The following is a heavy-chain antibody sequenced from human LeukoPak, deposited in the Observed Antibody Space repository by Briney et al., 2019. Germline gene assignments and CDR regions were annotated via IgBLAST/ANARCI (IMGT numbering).Heavy chain of an antibody. Sequence: ASVKVSCKASGYTFSNYGFSWVRQAPGQGLEWMGWITPYNGNTNYAQKFQGRLTMTTDTSTTTAYMELANLSSDDAAVCYCARDPSPHLGGTWYYFDYWGQGTLVTVSS. CDR2: ITPYNGNT. CDR3: ARDPSPHLGGTWYYFDY. V-gene: IGHV1-18*01. CDR1: GYTFSNYG. D-gene: IGHD6-13*01. J-gene: IGHJ4*02.